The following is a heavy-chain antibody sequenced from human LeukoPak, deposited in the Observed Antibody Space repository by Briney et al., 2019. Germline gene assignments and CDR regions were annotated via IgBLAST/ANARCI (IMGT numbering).Heavy chain of an antibody. Sequence: PGGSLRLSCAASGFTFSSYAMHWVRQAPGKGLEWVAVISYDGSNKYYVDSVKGRFTISRDNSKNTLYLQMNSLRAEDAAVYYCASARLSTMVRGVVDYWGQGTLVTVSS. V-gene: IGHV3-30-3*01. D-gene: IGHD3-10*01. CDR1: GFTFSSYA. CDR2: ISYDGSNK. J-gene: IGHJ4*02. CDR3: ASARLSTMVRGVVDY.